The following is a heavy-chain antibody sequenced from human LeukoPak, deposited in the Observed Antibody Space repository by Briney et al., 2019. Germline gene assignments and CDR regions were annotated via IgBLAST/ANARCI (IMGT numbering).Heavy chain of an antibody. CDR1: GGSFSGYY. J-gene: IGHJ4*02. CDR3: ARSPSDTYYYDSSGYYFDY. D-gene: IGHD3-22*01. V-gene: IGHV4-59*08. CDR2: IYYSGST. Sequence: PSETLSLTCAVYGGSFSGYYWSWIRQPPGKGLEWIGYIYYSGSTNYNPSLKSRVTISVDTSKNQFSLKLSSVTAADTAVYYCARSPSDTYYYDSSGYYFDYWGQGTLVTVSS.